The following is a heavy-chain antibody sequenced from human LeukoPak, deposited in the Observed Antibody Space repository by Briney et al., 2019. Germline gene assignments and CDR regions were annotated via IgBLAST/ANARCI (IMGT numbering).Heavy chain of an antibody. V-gene: IGHV4-31*03. CDR3: ARDLAGDGFNLRNWFDP. Sequence: SETLSLTCTVSGGSINSADYYWSWIRQHPGKGLEWIGYIYYSGSRYYNPSLKSRVSISIDTSKNQFSLNLSSVTAADTAVYYCARDLAGDGFNLRNWFDPWGQGTLVTVSS. J-gene: IGHJ5*02. D-gene: IGHD5-24*01. CDR1: GGSINSADYY. CDR2: IYYSGSR.